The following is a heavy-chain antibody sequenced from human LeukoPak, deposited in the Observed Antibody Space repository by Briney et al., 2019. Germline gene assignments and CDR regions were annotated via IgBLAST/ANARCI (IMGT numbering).Heavy chain of an antibody. CDR2: ISYDGSNK. Sequence: GGSLRLSCAASGFTFSSYAMHWVRQAPGKGLEWVAVISYDGSNKYYADSVKGRFTISRDNSKNTLYLQMNSLRAEDAAVYYCARGRRGSPAVNFDYWGQGTLVTVSS. CDR1: GFTFSSYA. V-gene: IGHV3-30-3*01. D-gene: IGHD2-2*01. J-gene: IGHJ4*02. CDR3: ARGRRGSPAVNFDY.